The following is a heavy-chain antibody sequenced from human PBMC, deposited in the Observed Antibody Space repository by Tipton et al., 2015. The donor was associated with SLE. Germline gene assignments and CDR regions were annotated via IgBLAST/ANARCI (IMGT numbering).Heavy chain of an antibody. CDR2: IYHSGGT. CDR1: GGSFSGYY. J-gene: IGHJ3*02. CDR3: ARDVAARWAFDI. D-gene: IGHD4-23*01. Sequence: TLSLTCAVYGGSFSGYYWSWIRQPPGKGLEWIGEIYHSGGTNYNPSLRSRVTISIDKSKKQFSLKLSSVTVADTAVYYCARDVAARWAFDIWGQGTMVTVSS. V-gene: IGHV4-34*01.